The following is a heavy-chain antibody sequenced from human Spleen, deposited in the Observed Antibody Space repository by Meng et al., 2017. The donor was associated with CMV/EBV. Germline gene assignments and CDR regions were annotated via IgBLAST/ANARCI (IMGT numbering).Heavy chain of an antibody. Sequence: GGSLRLSCAASGFTFSSYAMSWVRQAPGKGLEWVSAISGSGGSTHYADSVKGRFTISRDNSKNTLYLQMNSLRAEDTAVYYCAKDLYCSSTSCYDWFDPWGQGTLVTVSS. J-gene: IGHJ5*02. CDR2: ISGSGGST. V-gene: IGHV3-23*01. D-gene: IGHD2-2*01. CDR1: GFTFSSYA. CDR3: AKDLYCSSTSCYDWFDP.